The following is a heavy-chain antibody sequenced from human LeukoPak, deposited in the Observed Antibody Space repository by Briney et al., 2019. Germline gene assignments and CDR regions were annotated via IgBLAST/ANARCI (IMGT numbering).Heavy chain of an antibody. CDR1: GGSISSYY. D-gene: IGHD3-22*01. CDR2: IFYSGST. J-gene: IGHJ4*02. CDR3: ARANYYDSSGYYPFDY. Sequence: PSETLSLTCTVSGGSISSYYWSWIRQPPGKGLEWVGHIFYSGSTNYNPSLKSRVTISVDTSKNQFSLKLSSVTAADTAVYYCARANYYDSSGYYPFDYWGQGTLVTVPS. V-gene: IGHV4-59*01.